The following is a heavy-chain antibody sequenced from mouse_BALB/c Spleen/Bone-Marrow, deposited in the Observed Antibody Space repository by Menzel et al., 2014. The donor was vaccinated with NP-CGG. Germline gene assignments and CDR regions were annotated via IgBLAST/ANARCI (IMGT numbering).Heavy chain of an antibody. Sequence: EVMLVESGGDLVKPGGSLKLSCAASGFTFSSYGMSWIRQTPDKRLEWVATINNGGTYTYYPDSVKGRFTISRDNVKNTLYLQMSSLKSEDTAMYYCALNWDSAYWGQGTLVTVSA. J-gene: IGHJ3*01. CDR3: ALNWDSAY. CDR2: INNGGTYT. V-gene: IGHV5-6*01. CDR1: GFTFSSYG. D-gene: IGHD4-1*02.